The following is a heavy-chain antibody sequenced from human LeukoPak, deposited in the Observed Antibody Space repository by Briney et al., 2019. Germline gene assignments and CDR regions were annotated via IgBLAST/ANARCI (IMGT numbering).Heavy chain of an antibody. Sequence: GGSLRLSCAASEFNFSSHAMTWVRQAPGKGLEWVSAISISGSKTYYADSVKGRFTISRDNSKNTLYLQMNSLRAEDTAVYYCANEIRPNDYWGQGTQVTVSS. V-gene: IGHV3-23*01. D-gene: IGHD4-17*01. J-gene: IGHJ4*02. CDR3: ANEIRPNDY. CDR2: ISISGSKT. CDR1: EFNFSSHA.